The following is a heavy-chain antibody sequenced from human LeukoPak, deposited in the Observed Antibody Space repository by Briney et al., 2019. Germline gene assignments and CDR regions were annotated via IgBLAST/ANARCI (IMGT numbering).Heavy chain of an antibody. V-gene: IGHV3-15*01. D-gene: IGHD3-10*01. CDR1: GFTFSNAW. J-gene: IGHJ4*02. Sequence: GGSLRLSCAASGFTFSNAWMSWVRQAPGKGLEWVGRIKSKTDGGTTDYAAPVKGRFTISRDDSKNTLYLQMNGLKTEDTAVYYCTTAYYYGSGSYYNEYYFDYWGQGTLVTVSS. CDR2: IKSKTDGGTT. CDR3: TTAYYYGSGSYYNEYYFDY.